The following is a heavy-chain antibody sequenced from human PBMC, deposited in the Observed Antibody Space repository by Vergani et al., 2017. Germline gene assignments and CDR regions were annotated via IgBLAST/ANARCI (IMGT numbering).Heavy chain of an antibody. Sequence: QLQLQESGPGLVKPSETLSLTCTVSGGSISSSSYYWGWIRQPPGKGLEWIGGIYYSGSTYYNPSLKSRVTISVDTSKNQFSLKLSSVTAADTAVYYCARDDRGAYSGPDYWGQGTLVTVSS. J-gene: IGHJ4*02. CDR2: IYYSGST. D-gene: IGHD1-26*01. CDR1: GGSISSSSYY. CDR3: ARDDRGAYSGPDY. V-gene: IGHV4-39*07.